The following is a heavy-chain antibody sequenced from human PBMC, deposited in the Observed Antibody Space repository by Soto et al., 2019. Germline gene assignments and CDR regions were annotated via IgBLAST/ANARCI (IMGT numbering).Heavy chain of an antibody. CDR3: ARFGYSSSWYYYYGMDV. V-gene: IGHV4-39*01. J-gene: IGHJ6*02. D-gene: IGHD6-13*01. CDR1: GGSISSSSYY. Sequence: SETLSLTCTVSGGSISSSSYYWGWIRQPPGKGLEWIGSIYYSGSTYYNPSLKSRVTISVDTSKNQFSLKLSSVTAADTAVYYCARFGYSSSWYYYYGMDVWGQGTTVTVSS. CDR2: IYYSGST.